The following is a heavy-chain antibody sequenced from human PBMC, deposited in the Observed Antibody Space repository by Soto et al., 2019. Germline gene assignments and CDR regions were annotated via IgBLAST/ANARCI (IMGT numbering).Heavy chain of an antibody. CDR2: VDVGGGSA. D-gene: IGHD3-3*01. Sequence: EVQLLESGGGLVQPGGSLRLSCAASGFTFSNYDMSWVRQAPGKGLEWVSGVDVGGGSAYYADSVKGRFTIYSDNSKNTLHLELNSVRSEDTAIYYCAKEDDGWKNGHFNVWGQGTVVNVSS. CDR1: GFTFSNYD. J-gene: IGHJ3*01. CDR3: AKEDDGWKNGHFNV. V-gene: IGHV3-23*01.